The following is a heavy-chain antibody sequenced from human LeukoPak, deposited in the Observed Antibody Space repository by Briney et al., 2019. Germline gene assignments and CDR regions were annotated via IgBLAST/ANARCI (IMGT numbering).Heavy chain of an antibody. J-gene: IGHJ4*02. Sequence: PGGSLRLSCAASGFTVSSNYMSWVRQAPGKGLEWVSVIYSGGSTYYADSVKGRITISRDNSKNTLYLQMNSLRAEDTAVYYCVIAVAGQFDYWGQGTLVTVSS. CDR2: IYSGGST. D-gene: IGHD6-19*01. CDR3: VIAVAGQFDY. V-gene: IGHV3-53*01. CDR1: GFTVSSNY.